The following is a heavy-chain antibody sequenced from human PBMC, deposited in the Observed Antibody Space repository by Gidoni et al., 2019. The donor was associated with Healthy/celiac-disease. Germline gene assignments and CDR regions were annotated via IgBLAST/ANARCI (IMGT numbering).Heavy chain of an antibody. D-gene: IGHD1-26*01. CDR1: GGSISSYY. CDR2: IYYSGST. J-gene: IGHJ5*02. V-gene: IGHV4-59*01. Sequence: QVQLQESGPGLVKPSETLSLTCPVSGGSISSYYWSWIRQPPGKGLEWIGYIYYSGSTNYNPSLKSRVTISVDTSKNQFSLKLSSVTAADTAVYYCARPGGVGQGFDPWGQGTLVTVSS. CDR3: ARPGGVGQGFDP.